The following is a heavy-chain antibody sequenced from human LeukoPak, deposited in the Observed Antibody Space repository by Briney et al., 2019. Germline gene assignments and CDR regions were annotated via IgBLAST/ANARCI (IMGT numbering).Heavy chain of an antibody. CDR2: ISGSGGST. D-gene: IGHD4-17*01. Sequence: QAGGSLRLSCAASEFTFSSYAMSWVRQAPGKGLEWVSAISGSGGSTYYADSVKGRFTISRDNSKNTLYLQMNSLRAEDTAVYYCAKDLTTVTTFFGVYDYWGQGTLVTVSS. V-gene: IGHV3-23*01. CDR3: AKDLTTVTTFFGVYDY. CDR1: EFTFSSYA. J-gene: IGHJ4*02.